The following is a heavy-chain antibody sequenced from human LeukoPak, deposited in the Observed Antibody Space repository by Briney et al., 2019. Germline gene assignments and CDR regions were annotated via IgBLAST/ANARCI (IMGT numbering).Heavy chain of an antibody. D-gene: IGHD3-9*01. Sequence: PSETLSLTCTVSGGSISSYYWSWIRQPPGKGLEWIGYIYYSGSTNYNPSLKSRVTISVDTSKNQFSLKLSSVTAADTAVYYCARLTFDWLDYGMDVWGQGTTVTVSS. CDR2: IYYSGST. V-gene: IGHV4-59*08. CDR3: ARLTFDWLDYGMDV. J-gene: IGHJ6*02. CDR1: GGSISSYY.